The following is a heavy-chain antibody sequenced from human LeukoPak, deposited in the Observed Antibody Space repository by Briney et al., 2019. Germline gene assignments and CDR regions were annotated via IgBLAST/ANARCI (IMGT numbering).Heavy chain of an antibody. CDR1: GGSFSGYY. V-gene: IGHV4-34*01. CDR2: INHSGST. CDR3: ARGLWQRVFAY. D-gene: IGHD6-6*01. Sequence: PSETLSLTCAVYGGSFSGYYWSGIRQPPGKWLEGIGGINHSGSTNYNPSLKSRVTISVDTSKNPFSLTLSSVTAADTAVSYCARGLWQRVFAYWGQGTLVTVSS. J-gene: IGHJ4*02.